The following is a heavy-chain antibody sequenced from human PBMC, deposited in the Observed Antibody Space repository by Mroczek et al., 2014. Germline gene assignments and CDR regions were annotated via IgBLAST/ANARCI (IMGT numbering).Heavy chain of an antibody. Sequence: VQLQESGGGLVKPGGSLRLSCAASASGFIFSNAWMTWLRQAPGKGLEWVGRIKSKADGGTIDYGAPVRGRFIISRDDSTNTVHLQMNSLKTEDTAVYYCAADPLLDSWSAYTSPFDYWGQGTLVTVSS. CDR3: AADPLLDSWSAYTSPFDY. CDR1: GFIFSNAW. V-gene: IGHV3-15*01. J-gene: IGHJ4*02. D-gene: IGHD3-3*01. CDR2: IKSKADGGTI.